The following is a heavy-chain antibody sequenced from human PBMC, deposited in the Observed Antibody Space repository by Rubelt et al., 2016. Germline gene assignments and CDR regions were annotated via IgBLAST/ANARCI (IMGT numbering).Heavy chain of an antibody. D-gene: IGHD4-17*01. J-gene: IGHJ4*02. V-gene: IGHV3-23*01. Sequence: EVQLLESGGGLVQPGGSLRLSCAASGFTFSSYAMSWVRQAPGKGLEWVSAISGSGGSTYYADSVKGRVTIARDNSKNTLYRQMNSLRAEDTAVYYCAKVPIRTVTSTFDYWGQGTLVTVSS. CDR3: AKVPIRTVTSTFDY. CDR2: ISGSGGST. CDR1: GFTFSSYA.